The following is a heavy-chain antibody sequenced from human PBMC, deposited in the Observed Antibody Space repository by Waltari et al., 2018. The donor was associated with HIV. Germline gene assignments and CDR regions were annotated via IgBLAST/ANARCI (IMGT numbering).Heavy chain of an antibody. Sequence: EVQLVESGGGLVQPGRSLRLSCAASGFTFDDYAMHWVRQAPGKGLEWVSSSSWNSVRITYADSVRGRFTVSRDNAKNYLYLQMNSLRPDDTAFYYCARGPMYNWFDPWGQGSLVTVSS. CDR1: GFTFDDYA. J-gene: IGHJ5*02. CDR3: ARGPMYNWFDP. CDR2: SSWNSVRI. V-gene: IGHV3-9*01. D-gene: IGHD3-10*01.